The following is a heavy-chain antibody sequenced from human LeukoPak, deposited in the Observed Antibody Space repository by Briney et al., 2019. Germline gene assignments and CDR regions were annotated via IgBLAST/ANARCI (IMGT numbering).Heavy chain of an antibody. CDR3: ARDDTMIVVPGAFDI. CDR2: IWYDGSNK. CDR1: GFTFGSYW. Sequence: PGGSLRLSCAASGFTFGSYWMTWVRQAPGKGLEWVAVIWYDGSNKYYADSVKGRFTISRDNSKNTLYLQMNSLRAEDTAVYYCARDDTMIVVPGAFDIWGQGTMVTVSS. J-gene: IGHJ3*02. V-gene: IGHV3-33*08. D-gene: IGHD3-22*01.